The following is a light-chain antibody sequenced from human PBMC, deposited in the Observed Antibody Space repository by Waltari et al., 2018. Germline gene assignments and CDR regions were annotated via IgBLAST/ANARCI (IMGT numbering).Light chain of an antibody. CDR2: DAS. CDR1: RGIDAY. Sequence: DIQMTQSPSSLSSSVGDRVTITCRASRGIDAYLNWYQQQPGKAPNILIYDASTLQRGVPTRFSGGGIGADCSLTISDLQPEDFATYFCQQSYSAPFTFGRGTRLE. V-gene: IGKV1-39*01. J-gene: IGKJ5*01. CDR3: QQSYSAPFT.